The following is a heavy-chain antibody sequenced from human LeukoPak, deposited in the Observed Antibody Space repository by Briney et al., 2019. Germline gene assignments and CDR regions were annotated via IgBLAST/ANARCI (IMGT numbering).Heavy chain of an antibody. D-gene: IGHD6-19*01. V-gene: IGHV1-2*02. Sequence: ASVKVSCKASGYTFTGYYMHWVRQAPGQGLEWMGWINPNSGGTNYAQKFQGRVTMTRDTSISTAYMELSRLRSDDTAVYYCARNIAVAGISADYWGQGTLVTVSS. CDR1: GYTFTGYY. CDR2: INPNSGGT. J-gene: IGHJ4*02. CDR3: ARNIAVAGISADY.